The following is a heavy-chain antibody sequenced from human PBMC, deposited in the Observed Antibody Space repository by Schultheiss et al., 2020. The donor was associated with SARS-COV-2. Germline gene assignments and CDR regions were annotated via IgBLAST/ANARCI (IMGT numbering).Heavy chain of an antibody. CDR2: ISSSSSYI. J-gene: IGHJ6*02. D-gene: IGHD3-10*01. V-gene: IGHV3-21*01. CDR3: ARVELAPGGRSKTYYYYYYGMDV. CDR1: GFTFGDYA. Sequence: GGSLRLSCTVSGFTFGDYAMSWFRQAPGKGLEWVSSISSSSSYIYYADSVKGRFTISRDNAKNSLYLQMNSLRAEDTAVYYCARVELAPGGRSKTYYYYYYGMDVWGQGTTVTVSS.